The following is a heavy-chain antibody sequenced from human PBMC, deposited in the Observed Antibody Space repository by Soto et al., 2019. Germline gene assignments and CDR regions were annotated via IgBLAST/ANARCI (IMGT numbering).Heavy chain of an antibody. Sequence: ASVKVSCKASGGTFSSYTISWVRQAPGQGLEWMGRIIPILGNTGYAQKFQGRVTMTRNTSISTAYMELSSLRSEDTAVYYCARGGVATSPINYYYYYMDVWGKGTTVTVSS. J-gene: IGHJ6*03. D-gene: IGHD5-12*01. CDR1: GGTFSSYT. V-gene: IGHV1-8*02. CDR2: IIPILGNT. CDR3: ARGGVATSPINYYYYYMDV.